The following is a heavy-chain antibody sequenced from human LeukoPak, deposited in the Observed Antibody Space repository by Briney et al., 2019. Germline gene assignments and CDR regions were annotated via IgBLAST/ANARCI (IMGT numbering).Heavy chain of an antibody. D-gene: IGHD3-3*01. CDR3: AKGGFDYDFWSGPEYFQH. J-gene: IGHJ1*01. CDR2: ISGSGGST. Sequence: PGGSLRLSCAASGFTFSSYAMSWVRQAPGKGLEWVSAISGSGGSTYYADSVKGLFTISRDNSKNTLYLQMNSLRAEDTAVYYCAKGGFDYDFWSGPEYFQHWGQGTLVTVSS. V-gene: IGHV3-23*01. CDR1: GFTFSSYA.